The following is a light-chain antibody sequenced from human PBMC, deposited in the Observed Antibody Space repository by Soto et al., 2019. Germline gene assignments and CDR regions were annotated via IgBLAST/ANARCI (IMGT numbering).Light chain of an antibody. CDR2: DVS. Sequence: QSALTQPASVSASPGQSITISCTGTSSVVGGYNYVSWYQQHPGKAPKVMIYDVSNRPSGVSNRFSGSKSGNTAFLIIFGLQAEDEADYYCSSYTSSSTYVFGTGTKVTVL. CDR3: SSYTSSSTYV. CDR1: SSVVGGYNY. V-gene: IGLV2-14*01. J-gene: IGLJ1*01.